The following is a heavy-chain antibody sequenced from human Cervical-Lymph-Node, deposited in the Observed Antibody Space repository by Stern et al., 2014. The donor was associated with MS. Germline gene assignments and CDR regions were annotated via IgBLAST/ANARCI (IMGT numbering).Heavy chain of an antibody. CDR2: ISSSRKFI. Sequence: VQLVESGGGLVMPGESLRVSCAASGFSFPFFSMIWVRQAPGKGLEWVSSISSSRKFIYYVDSVKGRFTISRDKAQNTLYMEMNSLRAEDTAVYYCARVNEGFWYLDLWGRGTLVTVSS. V-gene: IGHV3-21*01. D-gene: IGHD2-21*01. CDR3: ARVNEGFWYLDL. J-gene: IGHJ2*01. CDR1: GFSFPFFS.